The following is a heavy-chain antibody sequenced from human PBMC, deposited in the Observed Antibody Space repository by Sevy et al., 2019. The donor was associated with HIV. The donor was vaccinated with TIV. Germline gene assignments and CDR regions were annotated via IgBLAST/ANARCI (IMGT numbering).Heavy chain of an antibody. CDR3: ATGDTAMITDLDY. CDR2: VESGGST. D-gene: IGHD5-18*01. J-gene: IGHJ4*02. Sequence: GGSLRLSCGASGFIFSNNAMNWVRQAPGKGPEWVSGVESGGSTYYADSVKGRFTISRDNSKSMLFLQMSSLRAEDTAIYYGATGDTAMITDLDYWGLGTLVTVSS. V-gene: IGHV3-23*01. CDR1: GFIFSNNA.